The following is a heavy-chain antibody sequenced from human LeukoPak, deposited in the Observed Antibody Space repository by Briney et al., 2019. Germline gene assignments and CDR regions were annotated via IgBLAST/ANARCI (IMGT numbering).Heavy chain of an antibody. J-gene: IGHJ4*02. CDR2: TYYMSKWYN. CDR3: ANMMSMTTVTY. CDR1: GDSVSGNSAA. V-gene: IGHV6-1*01. Sequence: SQTLSLTCAISGDSVSGNSAARNWIRQSPSRGLEWLGRTYYMSKWYNDYAVSVKSRITINPDTSKNQFSLQLNSVTPEDTAVYYCANMMSMTTVTYWGQGALVTVSS. D-gene: IGHD4-11*01.